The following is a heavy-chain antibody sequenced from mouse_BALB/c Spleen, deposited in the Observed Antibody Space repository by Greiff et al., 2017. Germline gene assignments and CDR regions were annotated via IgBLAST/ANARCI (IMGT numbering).Heavy chain of an antibody. CDR2: ISSGGSYT. V-gene: IGHV5-9-3*01. J-gene: IGHJ4*01. CDR3: ASGENAMDY. Sequence: EVHLVESGGGLVKPGGSLKLSCAASGFTFSSYAMSWVRQTPEKRLEWVATISSGGSYTYYPDSVKGRFTISRDNAKNTLYLQMSSLRSEDTAMYYCASGENAMDYWGQGTSVTVSS. CDR1: GFTFSSYA.